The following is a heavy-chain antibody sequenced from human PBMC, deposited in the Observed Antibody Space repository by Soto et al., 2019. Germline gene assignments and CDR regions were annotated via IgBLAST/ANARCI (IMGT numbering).Heavy chain of an antibody. CDR1: GYTFTSYY. CDR2: INPSGGST. V-gene: IGHV1-46*03. J-gene: IGHJ5*02. CDR3: ARSLLWFGELLWGPRTRAPNWFDP. Sequence: GASVKVSCKASGYTFTSYYMHWVRQAPGQGLEWMGIINPSGGSTSYAQKFQGRVTMTRDTSTSTVYMELSSLRSEDTAVYYCARSLLWFGELLWGPRTRAPNWFDPWGQGTLVTVSS. D-gene: IGHD3-10*01.